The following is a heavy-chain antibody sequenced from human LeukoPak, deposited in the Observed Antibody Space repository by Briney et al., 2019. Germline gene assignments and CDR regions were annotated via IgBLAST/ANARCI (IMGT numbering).Heavy chain of an antibody. J-gene: IGHJ4*02. Sequence: SETLSLTCAVYGGSFSGYYWSWIRQPPGKGLEWIGSIYYSGSTYYNPSLKSRVTISVDTSKNQFSLKLSSVTAADTAVYYCARHHTSYGYNDYWGQGTLVTVSS. D-gene: IGHD5-18*01. CDR3: ARHHTSYGYNDY. V-gene: IGHV4-34*01. CDR1: GGSFSGYY. CDR2: IYYSGST.